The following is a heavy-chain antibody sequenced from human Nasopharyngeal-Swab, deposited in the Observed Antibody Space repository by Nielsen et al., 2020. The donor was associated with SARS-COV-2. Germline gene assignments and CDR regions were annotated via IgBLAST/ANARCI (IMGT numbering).Heavy chain of an antibody. Sequence: GGALRLSYAVSGFTCSDSWMHWVRQDPGKGPVWVSRINSDGSRTGYADSVKGRFTISRDSAKNTVYLQMNSLRAQDTAVYYCAKDFDKTGDWGQGTLVTVSS. J-gene: IGHJ4*02. CDR3: AKDFDKTGD. CDR1: GFTCSDSW. CDR2: INSDGSRT. D-gene: IGHD3-9*01. V-gene: IGHV3-74*01.